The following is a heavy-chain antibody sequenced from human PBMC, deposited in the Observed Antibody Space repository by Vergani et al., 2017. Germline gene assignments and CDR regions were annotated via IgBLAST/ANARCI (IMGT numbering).Heavy chain of an antibody. D-gene: IGHD6-13*01. CDR2: ISGSGGST. CDR1: GFTFSSFA. CDR3: AKFPSSSRIGTTSYHRYYYYYYYMDV. V-gene: IGHV3-23*01. J-gene: IGHJ6*03. Sequence: EVQLLESGGGLVQPGGSLRLSCAASGFTFSSFAMSWVRQAPGKGLEWVSAISGSGGSTYYADSVKGRFTISRDNSKNTLYLQMNSLRAEDTAVYYCAKFPSSSRIGTTSYHRYYYYYYYMDVWGKGTTVTVSS.